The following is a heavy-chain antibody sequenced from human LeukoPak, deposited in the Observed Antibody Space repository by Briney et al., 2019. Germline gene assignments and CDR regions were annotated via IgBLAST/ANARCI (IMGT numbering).Heavy chain of an antibody. CDR1: GFTFSSYG. CDR2: ISYDGSNK. J-gene: IGHJ4*02. V-gene: IGHV3-30*18. Sequence: GGSLRLSCAASGFTFSSYGMHWVRQAPGKGLEWVAVISYDGSNKYYADSVKGRFTISRDNSKNTLYLQMNSLRAEDTAVYYCAKAALGIAAAGTYFDYWGQGTLVTVSS. CDR3: AKAALGIAAAGTYFDY. D-gene: IGHD6-13*01.